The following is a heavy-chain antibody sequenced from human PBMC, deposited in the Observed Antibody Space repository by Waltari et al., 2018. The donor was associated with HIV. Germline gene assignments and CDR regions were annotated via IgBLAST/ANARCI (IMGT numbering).Heavy chain of an antibody. CDR3: AKGTLNPLTTDY. Sequence: EVQWLESGGGLVQPGGSLRSCCACSGFTFSSLAMTWLRQAPGKGLDLVTAIFGDSGSTFYADSVKCRFTISRDNSKNTLYLQMNSLRAEDTAVYYCAKGTLNPLTTDYWGQGTLVTVSS. CDR1: GFTFSSLA. CDR2: IFGDSGST. D-gene: IGHD4-17*01. V-gene: IGHV3-23*01. J-gene: IGHJ4*02.